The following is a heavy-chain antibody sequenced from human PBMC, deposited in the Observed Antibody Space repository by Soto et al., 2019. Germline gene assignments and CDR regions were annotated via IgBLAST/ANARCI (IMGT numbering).Heavy chain of an antibody. V-gene: IGHV1-69*01. CDR1: GVSFTGNY. Sequence: SVNELCKASGVSFTGNYIDWLRQARGRGLEWMGGIIPIFGTANYAQKFQGRVTNTADESTSTAYMELSSLRSEDTGVYYCARDELTPTYYYLGMDVWGQGTTVTDS. D-gene: IGHD1-26*01. CDR2: IIPIFGTA. J-gene: IGHJ6*02. CDR3: ARDELTPTYYYLGMDV.